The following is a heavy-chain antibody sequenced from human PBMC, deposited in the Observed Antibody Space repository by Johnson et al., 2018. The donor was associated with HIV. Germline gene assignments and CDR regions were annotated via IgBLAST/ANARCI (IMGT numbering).Heavy chain of an antibody. D-gene: IGHD3-16*01. Sequence: QVQLVESGGGLVRPGGSLRLSCATSGFTFSRYGMHWVRQAPGKGLEWVAVISYDGRTKYYADSVKGRFTISRDNSKNTLYLQMNSLRAEDTAVYYCAKDRLFGFRNDAFDIWGQGTMVTVSS. CDR1: GFTFSRYG. J-gene: IGHJ3*02. V-gene: IGHV3-30*18. CDR3: AKDRLFGFRNDAFDI. CDR2: ISYDGRTK.